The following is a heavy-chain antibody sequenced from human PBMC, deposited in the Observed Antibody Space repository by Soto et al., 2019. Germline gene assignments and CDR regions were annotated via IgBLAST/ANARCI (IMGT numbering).Heavy chain of an antibody. CDR3: ATSGGGWYLY. CDR1: GYTFSSYD. Sequence: QVQLVQSGAEVKKPGASVKVSCKASGYTFSSYDINWVRQATGQGLEWVGWLNPNSGDTGYAQKFQGRVTLTRNTSINTAYIDLSSLTSDDTAVYYCATSGGGWYLYWGQGTLVTVSS. D-gene: IGHD6-19*01. J-gene: IGHJ4*02. CDR2: LNPNSGDT. V-gene: IGHV1-8*01.